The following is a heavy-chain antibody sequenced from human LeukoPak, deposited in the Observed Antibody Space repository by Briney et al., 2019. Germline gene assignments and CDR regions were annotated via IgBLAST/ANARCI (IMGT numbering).Heavy chain of an antibody. CDR3: ARVREAMIVVAYVAFDI. J-gene: IGHJ3*02. CDR2: IYYSGST. V-gene: IGHV4-39*07. D-gene: IGHD3-22*01. CDR1: GGSISSSSYY. Sequence: PSETLSLTCTVSGGSISSSSYYWGWIRQPPGKGLEWIGSIYYSGSTYYNPSLKSRVTISVDTSKNQFSLKLSSVTAADTAVYYCARVREAMIVVAYVAFDIWGQGTTVTVSS.